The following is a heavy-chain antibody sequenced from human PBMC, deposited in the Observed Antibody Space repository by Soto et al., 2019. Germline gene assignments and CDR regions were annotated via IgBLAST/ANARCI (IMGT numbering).Heavy chain of an antibody. Sequence: GGSLRLSCAASGFTFSSYAMHWVRQAPGKGLEWVAVISYDGSNKYYADSVKGRFTISRDNSKNTLYLQMNSLRAEDTAVYYCARPKYAYYYYYGMDVWGQGTTVTVSS. CDR1: GFTFSSYA. CDR2: ISYDGSNK. V-gene: IGHV3-30-3*01. D-gene: IGHD2-8*01. CDR3: ARPKYAYYYYYGMDV. J-gene: IGHJ6*02.